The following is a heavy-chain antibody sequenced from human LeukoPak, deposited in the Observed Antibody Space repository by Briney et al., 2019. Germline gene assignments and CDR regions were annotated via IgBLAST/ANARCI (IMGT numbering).Heavy chain of an antibody. J-gene: IGHJ4*02. CDR1: GYSISSGYY. V-gene: IGHV4-38-2*02. CDR2: IYHSGST. D-gene: IGHD2-15*01. CDR3: ARIRGGTNFDY. Sequence: SETLSLTCTVSGYSISSGYYWGWIRQPPGEGLEWIGSIYHSGSTYYNPSLKSRVTISVDTSKNQFSLKLSSVTAADTAVYYCARIRGGTNFDYWGQGTLVTVSS.